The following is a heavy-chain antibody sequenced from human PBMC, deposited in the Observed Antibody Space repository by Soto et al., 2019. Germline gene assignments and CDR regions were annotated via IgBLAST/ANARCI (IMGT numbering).Heavy chain of an antibody. Sequence: PGGSLRLSCAASGFTFSSYGMHWVRQAPGKGLEWVAVIWYDGSNKYYADSVKGRFTISRDNSKNTLYLQMNSLRAEDTAVYYCARSPPYYYDSSGYLDAFDIWGQGTMVTVSS. CDR3: ARSPPYYYDSSGYLDAFDI. J-gene: IGHJ3*02. CDR1: GFTFSSYG. V-gene: IGHV3-33*01. CDR2: IWYDGSNK. D-gene: IGHD3-22*01.